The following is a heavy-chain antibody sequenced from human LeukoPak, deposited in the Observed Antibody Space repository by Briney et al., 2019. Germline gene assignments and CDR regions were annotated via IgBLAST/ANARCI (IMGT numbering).Heavy chain of an antibody. D-gene: IGHD1-1*01. CDR1: GYTFTSNY. CDR2: IDPSGGST. V-gene: IGHV1-46*01. Sequence: ASVKVSCKASGYTFTSNYMHWVRQAPGQGLEWMGIIDPSGGSTSYAQKFQGRVTMTRDTSTSTVYMELSSLRSEDTAVYYCARDDTTTGPTEYWGQGTLVTVSS. J-gene: IGHJ4*02. CDR3: ARDDTTTGPTEY.